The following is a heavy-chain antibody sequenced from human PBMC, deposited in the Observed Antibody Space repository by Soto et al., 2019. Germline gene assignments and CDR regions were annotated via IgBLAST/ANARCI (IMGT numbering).Heavy chain of an antibody. D-gene: IGHD3-10*01. CDR1: GGSISSSSYY. CDR2: IYYSGST. J-gene: IGHJ4*02. Sequence: SETLSLTCTVSGGSISSSSYYWGWIRQPPGKGLEWIGSIYYSGSTYYNPSLKSRVTISVDTSKNQFSLKLSSVTAADTAVYYCAGLTMVRGVPRWGQGTLVTVSS. CDR3: AGLTMVRGVPR. V-gene: IGHV4-39*01.